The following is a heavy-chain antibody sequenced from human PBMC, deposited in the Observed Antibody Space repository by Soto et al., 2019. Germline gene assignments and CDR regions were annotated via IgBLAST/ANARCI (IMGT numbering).Heavy chain of an antibody. J-gene: IGHJ4*02. CDR2: IWYDGSNK. V-gene: IGHV3-33*01. D-gene: IGHD1-7*01. CDR3: ARDGIGGTVFRGFCDY. Sequence: QKYLVESGGGVVQPGGSLRLSCVASGSIFSGYGMHWVRQAPGKGRDWGAVIWYDGSNKYYADSVKGRFTISRDNSKNMLYLQMDSLRAEDTAVYYCARDGIGGTVFRGFCDYWGQGTLVTVSS. CDR1: GSIFSGYG.